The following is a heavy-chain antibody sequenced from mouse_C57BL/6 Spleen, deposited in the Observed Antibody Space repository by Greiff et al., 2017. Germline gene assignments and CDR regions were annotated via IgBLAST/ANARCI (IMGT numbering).Heavy chain of an antibody. J-gene: IGHJ4*01. CDR1: GYTFTSYW. Sequence: VQLQQPGAELVRPGSSVKLSCKASGYTFTSYWMHWVKQRPIQGLEWIGNIDPSDSETHYNQKFKAKATLTVDKSSSTAYMQLISLTSEDSAVYYGARPQLTEPYYYAMDYWGQGTSVTVSS. V-gene: IGHV1-52*01. CDR3: ARPQLTEPYYYAMDY. CDR2: IDPSDSET. D-gene: IGHD4-1*01.